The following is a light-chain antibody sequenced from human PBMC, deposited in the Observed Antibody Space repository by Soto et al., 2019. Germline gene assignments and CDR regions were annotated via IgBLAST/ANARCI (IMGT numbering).Light chain of an antibody. J-gene: IGLJ2*01. CDR2: GGT. CDR3: QSYDRSLSGHVI. CDR1: SSNIGAGYD. V-gene: IGLV1-40*01. Sequence: QSVLTQPPSVSGAPGQRVTISCTGSSSNIGAGYDVHWYQQLPGTAPKLLIYGGTNRPSGVPGRFSGSKSGTSASLAITGLQAEDEADYYCQSYDRSLSGHVIFGGGTKVTVL.